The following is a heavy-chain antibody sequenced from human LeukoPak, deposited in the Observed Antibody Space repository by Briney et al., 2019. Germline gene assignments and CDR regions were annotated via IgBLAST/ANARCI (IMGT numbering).Heavy chain of an antibody. Sequence: ASVKVSCKASGYTFTSHGISWVRQAPGQGLEWMGRISAYNGNTNYAQKLQGRVTMTTDTSTSTAYMELRSLRSDDTAVYYCARDSSSVGLFDYWGQGTLVTVSS. J-gene: IGHJ4*02. D-gene: IGHD6-6*01. CDR2: ISAYNGNT. V-gene: IGHV1-18*01. CDR1: GYTFTSHG. CDR3: ARDSSSVGLFDY.